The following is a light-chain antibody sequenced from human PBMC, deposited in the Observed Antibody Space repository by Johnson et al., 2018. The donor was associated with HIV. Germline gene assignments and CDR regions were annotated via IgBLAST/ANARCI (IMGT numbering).Light chain of an antibody. V-gene: IGLV1-51*02. CDR3: GAWDSSLSAYV. Sequence: QSVLSQPPSVSAAPGQKVTISCSGSSSNIGNNYVSWYQQLPGTAPKLLIYENNKRPSGIPDRFSGSRSGTSATLDITGLQTGAEADYYCGAWDSSLSAYVFATETKVTVL. CDR2: ENN. J-gene: IGLJ1*01. CDR1: SSNIGNNY.